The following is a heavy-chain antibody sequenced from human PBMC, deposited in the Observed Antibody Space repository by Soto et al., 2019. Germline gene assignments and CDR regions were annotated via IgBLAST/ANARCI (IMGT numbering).Heavy chain of an antibody. CDR2: IYYSGST. CDR1: GGSISSGGYY. D-gene: IGHD3-10*01. Sequence: TLSLTCTVSGGSISSGGYYWSWIRQHPGKGLEWIGYIYYSGSTYYNPSLKSRVTISVDTSKNQFSLKLSSVTAADTAVYYCARDSTPLRGFDPWGQGTLVTVSS. J-gene: IGHJ5*02. CDR3: ARDSTPLRGFDP. V-gene: IGHV4-31*03.